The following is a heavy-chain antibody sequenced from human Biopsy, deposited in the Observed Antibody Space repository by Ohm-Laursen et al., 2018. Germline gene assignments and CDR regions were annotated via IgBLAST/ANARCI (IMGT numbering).Heavy chain of an antibody. D-gene: IGHD3-3*01. CDR3: ARHDLSDFWSGYPTFFDR. Sequence: SETLSLTCTLSGGSITSRTHYWGWIRQTPGKGLEWIGTVYYSGTTYDNPFLKNRVIISVDTSKNQLSLSLKTVTAADTAVYYCARHDLSDFWSGYPTFFDRWGQGTLVTVSS. CDR2: VYYSGTT. J-gene: IGHJ5*02. V-gene: IGHV4-39*01. CDR1: GGSITSRTHY.